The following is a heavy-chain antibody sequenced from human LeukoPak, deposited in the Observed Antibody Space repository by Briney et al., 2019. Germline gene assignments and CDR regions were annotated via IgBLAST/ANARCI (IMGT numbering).Heavy chain of an antibody. J-gene: IGHJ4*02. D-gene: IGHD2-2*01. CDR3: ASSPRGYQFPEPAH. CDR1: GFTFSNYW. V-gene: IGHV3-7*01. CDR2: INQDGNEK. Sequence: GGPLRLSCSASGFTFSNYWMSWVRQAPGKGLEGVANINQDGNEKYYVHSVKGRFTISRDNVKSLLYLQVNSLRGEDTAVYYCASSPRGYQFPEPAHWGQGTLVTVSS.